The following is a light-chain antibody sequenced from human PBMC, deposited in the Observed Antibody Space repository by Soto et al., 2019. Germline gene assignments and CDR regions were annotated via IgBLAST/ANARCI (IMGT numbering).Light chain of an antibody. Sequence: EIVMTQSPATLSVSPGERATLSCRASQSVSSNLAWYQQKPGQAPSLLIYGASTRATGTPARFSGSGSGTEFTLTISSLQSEDFAVYYCQQYNNWPAITFGQGTRLEI. J-gene: IGKJ5*01. V-gene: IGKV3-15*01. CDR1: QSVSSN. CDR3: QQYNNWPAIT. CDR2: GAS.